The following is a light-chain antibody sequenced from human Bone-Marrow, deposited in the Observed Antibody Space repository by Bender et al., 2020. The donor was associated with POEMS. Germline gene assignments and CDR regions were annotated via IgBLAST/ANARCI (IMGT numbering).Light chain of an antibody. V-gene: IGLV2-14*03. Sequence: QSALTQPASVSGSPGQSITISCTGTSSDVGRYDFVSWYQQHPGKVPKVMIYSVSNRPSGVSNRFSGSKSGNTASLTISGLQAEDEADYYCTSYTSDNFYVFGTGTKVIVL. CDR3: TSYTSDNFYV. CDR1: SSDVGRYDF. J-gene: IGLJ1*01. CDR2: SVS.